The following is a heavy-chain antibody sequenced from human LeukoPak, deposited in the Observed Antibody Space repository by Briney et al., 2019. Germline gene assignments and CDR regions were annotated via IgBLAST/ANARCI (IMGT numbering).Heavy chain of an antibody. V-gene: IGHV4-34*01. CDR1: GGSFSGYY. CDR2: INHSGST. CDR3: ARGYCSSTSCYAFGHWFDP. D-gene: IGHD2-2*01. Sequence: SETLSLTCAVYGGSFSGYYWSWIRQPPGKGLEWIGEINHSGSTNYNPSLKSRVTISVDTSKSQFSLKLSSVTAADTAVYYCARGYCSSTSCYAFGHWFDPWGQGTLVTVSS. J-gene: IGHJ5*02.